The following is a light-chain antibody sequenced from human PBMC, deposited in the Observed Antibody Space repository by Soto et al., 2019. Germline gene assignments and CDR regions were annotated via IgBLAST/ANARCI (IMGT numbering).Light chain of an antibody. J-gene: IGLJ1*01. CDR1: SSDVGGYNY. V-gene: IGLV2-11*01. Sequence: QSALTQPRSVSGSPGQSVTISCTGTSSDVGGYNYVSWYQQHPGKAPKLMIYDVSKRPSGVPDRFSGSKSGNTASLTISGLQAEDEADYYCCSYAGSYTRYVFGTGTKLTFL. CDR2: DVS. CDR3: CSYAGSYTRYV.